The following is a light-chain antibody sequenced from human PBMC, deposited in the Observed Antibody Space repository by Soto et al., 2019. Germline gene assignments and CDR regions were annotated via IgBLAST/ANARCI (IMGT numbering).Light chain of an antibody. Sequence: DIQITQSPSALFASGVDRVTISCRASQSINSWLAWYQQKPGKAPKLLMSDASSLERGVPSRFSGSGSGTEFTLTISSLQPDDFSTYYCQHYDTYSRTFGQGTKVDIK. CDR2: DAS. J-gene: IGKJ1*01. CDR3: QHYDTYSRT. CDR1: QSINSW. V-gene: IGKV1-5*01.